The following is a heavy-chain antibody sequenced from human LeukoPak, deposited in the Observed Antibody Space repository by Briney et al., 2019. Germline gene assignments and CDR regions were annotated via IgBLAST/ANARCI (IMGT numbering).Heavy chain of an antibody. V-gene: IGHV1-2*02. CDR1: GYTFTGYY. Sequence: ASVKVSCKASGYTFTGYYMHWVRQAPGQGLEWMGWINPNSGGTNYAQKFQGRVTMTRDTSIGTAYMELSRLRSDDTAVYYCARVVGYCSSTSCYDLYYYYYMDVWGKGTTVTVSS. D-gene: IGHD2-2*01. J-gene: IGHJ6*03. CDR3: ARVVGYCSSTSCYDLYYYYYMDV. CDR2: INPNSGGT.